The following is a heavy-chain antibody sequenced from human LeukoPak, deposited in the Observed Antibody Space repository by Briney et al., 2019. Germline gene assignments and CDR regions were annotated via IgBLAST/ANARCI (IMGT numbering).Heavy chain of an antibody. Sequence: SSETLSLTCTVSGGSISSYYWSWIRQPPGKGLEWIGYIYYSGSTNYNPSLKSRVTISVDTSKNQFSLKLSSVTAADTAVYYCARHSDPGPSYCGGDCFTLYGMDVWGQGTTVTVSS. CDR1: GGSISSYY. V-gene: IGHV4-59*01. CDR3: ARHSDPGPSYCGGDCFTLYGMDV. J-gene: IGHJ6*02. D-gene: IGHD2-21*02. CDR2: IYYSGST.